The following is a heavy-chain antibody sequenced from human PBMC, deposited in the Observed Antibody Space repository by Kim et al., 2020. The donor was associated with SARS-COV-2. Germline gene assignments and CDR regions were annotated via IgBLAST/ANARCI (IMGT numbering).Heavy chain of an antibody. V-gene: IGHV1-2*02. J-gene: IGHJ4*02. Sequence: NNAQKFQGRVTMTRDTSISTAYMELSRLRSDDTAVYYCARGGSSAPLKDYWGQGTLVTVSS. D-gene: IGHD2-2*01. CDR3: ARGGSSAPLKDY.